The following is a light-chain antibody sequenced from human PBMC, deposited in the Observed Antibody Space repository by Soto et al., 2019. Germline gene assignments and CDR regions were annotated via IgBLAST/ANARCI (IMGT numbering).Light chain of an antibody. V-gene: IGKV1-8*01. J-gene: IGKJ1*01. CDR3: QQYYSYPPGT. CDR2: AAS. CDR1: QGISSY. Sequence: AIRMTQSPSSLSASTGDRVTITCRASQGISSYLAWYQQKPGKAPKLLIYAASTLQSGVPSRFSGSGSGTDFTLTISCLQSGDFATYYCQQYYSYPPGTFGQGTKVEIK.